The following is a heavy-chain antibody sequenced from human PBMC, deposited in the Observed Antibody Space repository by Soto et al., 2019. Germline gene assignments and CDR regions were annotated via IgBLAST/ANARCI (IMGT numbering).Heavy chain of an antibody. Sequence: PGGSLRLSCAASGFTFSSYGMHWVRQAPGKGLEWVAVISYDGSNKYYADSVKGRFTISRDNSKNTLYLQMNSLRAEDTAVYYCAKDRGGYSYGQPYYYYYGMDVWGQGTTVTVSS. J-gene: IGHJ6*02. CDR1: GFTFSSYG. CDR3: AKDRGGYSYGQPYYYYYGMDV. V-gene: IGHV3-30*18. CDR2: ISYDGSNK. D-gene: IGHD5-18*01.